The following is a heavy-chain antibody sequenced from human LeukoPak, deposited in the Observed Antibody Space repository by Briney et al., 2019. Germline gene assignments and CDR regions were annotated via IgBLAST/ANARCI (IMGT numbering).Heavy chain of an antibody. CDR3: VRYDYGDAFDI. V-gene: IGHV3-48*04. CDR1: GFTFSSYR. D-gene: IGHD4-17*01. CDR2: ISSSSSTI. J-gene: IGHJ3*02. Sequence: GGSLRLSCAASGFTFSSYRMNWVRQAPGKGLEWVSYISSSSSTIYYADSVMGRFTISRDNAKNSLYLQMNSLSAEDTAVYYCVRYDYGDAFDIWGQGTMVTVSS.